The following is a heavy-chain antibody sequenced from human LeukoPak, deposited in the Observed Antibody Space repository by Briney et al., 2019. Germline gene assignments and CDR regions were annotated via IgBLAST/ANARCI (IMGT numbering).Heavy chain of an antibody. V-gene: IGHV1-2*02. CDR3: ARNGLDTAMVTGSLIYYYYYMDV. Sequence: PGASVKVSCKASGYTFTGYYMHWVRQAPGQGLEWMGWINPNSGGTNYAQKFQGRVTMTRDTSISTAYMELSRLRSDDTAVYYCARNGLDTAMVTGSLIYYYYYMDVWGKGTTVTVSS. CDR1: GYTFTGYY. J-gene: IGHJ6*03. D-gene: IGHD5-18*01. CDR2: INPNSGGT.